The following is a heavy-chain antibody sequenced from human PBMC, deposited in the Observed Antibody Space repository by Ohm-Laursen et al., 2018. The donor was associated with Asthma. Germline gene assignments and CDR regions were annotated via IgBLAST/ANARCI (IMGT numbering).Heavy chain of an antibody. CDR2: IYYTGNT. J-gene: IGHJ5*02. D-gene: IGHD6-19*01. V-gene: IGHV4-31*03. CDR3: ASYSSGWFNWFDP. Sequence: SQTLSLTCTVAGDSISSGDNYWSWIRQHPGKGLEWISYIYYTGNTYYNPSLRSRITMSVDTSKNQFSLRLSSVTAADTAVYYCASYSSGWFNWFDPWGQGTLVTVSS. CDR1: GDSISSGDNY.